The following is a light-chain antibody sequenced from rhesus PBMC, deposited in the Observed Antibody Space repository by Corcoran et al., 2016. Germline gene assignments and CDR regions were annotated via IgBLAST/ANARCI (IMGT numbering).Light chain of an antibody. J-gene: IGKJ2*01. CDR1: QSVSSY. Sequence: EIVMTQSPATLSLSPGERATLSCRASQSVSSYVAWYQQKPEQAPRPLIYGASSRATGIPDRFCGMGSGTDFTFIISSLEPEDVGVYSCQQYNNWNSFGQGTKVEIK. CDR3: QQYNNWNS. V-gene: IGKV3S9*01. CDR2: GAS.